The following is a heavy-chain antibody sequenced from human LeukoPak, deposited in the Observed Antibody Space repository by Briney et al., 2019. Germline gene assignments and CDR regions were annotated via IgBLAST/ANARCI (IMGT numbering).Heavy chain of an antibody. CDR2: INHSGST. V-gene: IGHV4-34*01. Sequence: SETLSLTCAVYGGSFSGYYWSWIRQPPGKGLEWIGEINHSGSTNYNPSLKSRVTISVDTSKNQFSLKLSSVTAADTAVYYCARGRITMVRGVIITERWFDPWGQGTLATVSS. CDR1: GGSFSGYY. CDR3: ARGRITMVRGVIITERWFDP. J-gene: IGHJ5*02. D-gene: IGHD3-10*01.